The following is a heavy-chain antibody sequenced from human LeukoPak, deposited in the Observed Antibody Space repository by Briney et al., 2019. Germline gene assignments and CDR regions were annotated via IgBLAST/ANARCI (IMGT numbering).Heavy chain of an antibody. Sequence: GGSLRLSCAASGFTFDNYGMSWVRQAPGKGLEWVSGINWNGGSIGYADSVKGRFTISRDNAKNSLYLQMNSLRAEDTAVYYCARDLGYSSGPNYWGQGTRVTVSS. J-gene: IGHJ4*02. V-gene: IGHV3-20*04. D-gene: IGHD6-19*01. CDR3: ARDLGYSSGPNY. CDR1: GFTFDNYG. CDR2: INWNGGSI.